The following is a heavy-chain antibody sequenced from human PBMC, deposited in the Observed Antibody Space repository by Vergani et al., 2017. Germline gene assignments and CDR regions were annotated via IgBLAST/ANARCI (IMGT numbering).Heavy chain of an antibody. CDR2: IRSKANSYAT. CDR3: ARDSRGVGFDP. CDR1: GFTFSGSA. Sequence: EVQLVESGGGLVQPGGSLKLSCAASGFTFSGSAMHWVRQASGKGLEWVGRIRSKANSYATAYAASVKGRFTISRDASKNTLYLQMNSLRAEDTAVYYCARDSRGVGFDPWGQGTLVTVSS. V-gene: IGHV3-73*02. J-gene: IGHJ5*02.